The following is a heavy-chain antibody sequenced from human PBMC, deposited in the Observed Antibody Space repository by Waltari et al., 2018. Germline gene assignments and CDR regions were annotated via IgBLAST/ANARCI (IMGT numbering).Heavy chain of an antibody. J-gene: IGHJ4*02. CDR1: GDSISSTSYN. CDR2: IYYFQYSGRT. Sequence: QLQLQESGPGLVKPSETLSLSCTVSGDSISSTSYNWGWIRQPPGKGLEWIGSIYYFQYSGRTYYNPSLQSRVTIAVDTSKNQFSLKLNSVTAADTAVYYCVRDLHYCSRNNCYFDYWGQGTLVTVSS. CDR3: VRDLHYCSRNNCYFDY. V-gene: IGHV4-39*07. D-gene: IGHD2-2*01.